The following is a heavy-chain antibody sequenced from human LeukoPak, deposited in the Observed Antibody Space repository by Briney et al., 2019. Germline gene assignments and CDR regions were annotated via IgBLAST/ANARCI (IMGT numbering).Heavy chain of an antibody. CDR2: MNPNSGNT. CDR3: ARGHRSGIYYGSGSYYFGT. J-gene: IGHJ5*02. D-gene: IGHD3-10*01. CDR1: GYTFTSYD. Sequence: ASVKVSCKASGYTFTSYDINWVRQATGQGLEWMGWMNPNSGNTGYAQKFQDRVTMTRNTSISTAYMELSSLRSEDTAVYYCARGHRSGIYYGSGSYYFGTWGQGTLVTVSS. V-gene: IGHV1-8*01.